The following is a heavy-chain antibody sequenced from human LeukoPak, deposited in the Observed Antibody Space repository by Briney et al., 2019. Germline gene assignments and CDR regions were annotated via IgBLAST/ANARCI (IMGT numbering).Heavy chain of an antibody. J-gene: IGHJ5*02. CDR3: AGGYCSSTSCYLTRFDP. V-gene: IGHV1-2*02. Sequence: GASVKVSCKASGYTFTGYYMHWVRQAPGQGLEWMGWINPNSGGTNYAQKFQGRVTMTRDTSISTAYMELSRLRSDDTAVYYCAGGYCSSTSCYLTRFDPWGQGTLVTVSS. CDR1: GYTFTGYY. CDR2: INPNSGGT. D-gene: IGHD2-2*01.